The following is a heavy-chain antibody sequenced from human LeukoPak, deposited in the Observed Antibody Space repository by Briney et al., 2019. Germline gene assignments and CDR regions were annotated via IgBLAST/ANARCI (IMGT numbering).Heavy chain of an antibody. CDR3: ARDQEATSSYYGAYYYYYFYMDV. J-gene: IGHJ6*03. D-gene: IGHD3-22*01. CDR1: GFTFTSYG. V-gene: IGHV3-23*01. CDR2: ISGSGGST. Sequence: QPGGSLRLSCAASGFTFTSYGMSWVRQAPGKGLEWVSAISGSGGSTYYADSVKGRFTISRDNSKNTLYLQMNSLRAEDTALYYCARDQEATSSYYGAYYYYYFYMDVWGKGTTVTVSS.